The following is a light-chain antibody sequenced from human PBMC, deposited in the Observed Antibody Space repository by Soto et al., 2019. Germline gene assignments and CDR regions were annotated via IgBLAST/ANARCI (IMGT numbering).Light chain of an antibody. V-gene: IGKV1-5*01. CDR2: DAS. CDR3: QHYNIYSPWT. J-gene: IGKJ1*01. Sequence: IQMTQSPSTLSASVGDRVTLTCRASQSINAWLAWYQQKPGKAPKLLIYDASSLQSGVPSRFGGSGSGTEFTLTISGLQPDDFATYYCQHYNIYSPWTFGQGTKVEIK. CDR1: QSINAW.